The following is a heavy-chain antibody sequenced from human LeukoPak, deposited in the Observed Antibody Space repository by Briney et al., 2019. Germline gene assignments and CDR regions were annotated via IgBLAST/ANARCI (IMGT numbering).Heavy chain of an antibody. CDR1: GFSFRNHA. V-gene: IGHV3-30-3*01. D-gene: IGHD1-14*01. CDR3: AREEYNRMFFDY. J-gene: IGHJ4*02. CDR2: ISYDGSNK. Sequence: GGSLRLSCAASGFSFRNHAMHWVRQAPGKGLEWVAVISYDGSNKYYADSVKGRFTISRENSKSTLYLRMNSLRAEDTAVYYGAREEYNRMFFDYWGQGTLVTVSS.